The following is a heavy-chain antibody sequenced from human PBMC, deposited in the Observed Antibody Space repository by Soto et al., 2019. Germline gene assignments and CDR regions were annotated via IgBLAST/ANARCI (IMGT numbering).Heavy chain of an antibody. CDR1: GVSISSYY. CDR3: AKASSGYHP. D-gene: IGHD3-22*01. Sequence: SETLSLTCTVSGVSISSYYWSWIRQPPGKGLEWIGYFYYSGSTNYSPSLKSRVTISVDTSKNQFSLILNSVTAADTAVYYCAKASSGYHPWGQGTLVTVSS. CDR2: FYYSGST. V-gene: IGHV4-59*12. J-gene: IGHJ5*02.